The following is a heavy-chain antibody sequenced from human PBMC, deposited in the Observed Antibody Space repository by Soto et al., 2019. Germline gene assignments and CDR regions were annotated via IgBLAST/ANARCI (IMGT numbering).Heavy chain of an antibody. CDR2: INHSGST. D-gene: IGHD3-16*01. CDR1: GGSFSGYY. J-gene: IGHJ6*02. V-gene: IGHV4-34*01. CDR3: ARAADLRVYYYYYGMDV. Sequence: SDTLSLTCAVYGGSFSGYYWSWIRQPPGKGLEWIGEINHSGSTNYNPSLKGRVTISVDTSKNQFSLKLSSVTAADTAVYYCARAADLRVYYYYYGMDVWGQGTTVTVSS.